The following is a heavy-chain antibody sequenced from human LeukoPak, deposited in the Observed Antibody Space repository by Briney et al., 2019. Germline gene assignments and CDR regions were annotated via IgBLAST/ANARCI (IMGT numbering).Heavy chain of an antibody. V-gene: IGHV1-46*01. Sequence: ASVKVSCKASGYTFTSYYMHWVRQAPGQGLEWMGIINPTGGSTSYAQKFQGRVTMTRDTSTSTVYMDLSSLRSEDTAVYYCARDPGIAAAGGIYYYYYMDVWGRGTTVTISS. CDR2: INPTGGST. CDR3: ARDPGIAAAGGIYYYYYMDV. CDR1: GYTFTSYY. D-gene: IGHD6-13*01. J-gene: IGHJ6*03.